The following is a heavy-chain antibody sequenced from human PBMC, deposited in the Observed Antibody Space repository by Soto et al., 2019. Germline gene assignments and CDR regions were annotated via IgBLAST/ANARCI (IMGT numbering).Heavy chain of an antibody. CDR3: ARDPPYYGSGGLGMDV. V-gene: IGHV1-3*01. CDR2: INAGNGNT. D-gene: IGHD3-10*01. CDR1: GYTXTSYA. Sequence: SXKVSFKATGYTXTSYAMDWVRQAPGKRLEWIGWINAGNGNTKYSQKFQGRVTITRDTYASTAYMELRSLRYEDTAVYYCARDPPYYGSGGLGMDVWGQGNTVTVSS. J-gene: IGHJ6*02.